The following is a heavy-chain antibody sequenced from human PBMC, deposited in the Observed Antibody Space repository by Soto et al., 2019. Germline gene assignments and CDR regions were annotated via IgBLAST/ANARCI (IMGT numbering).Heavy chain of an antibody. J-gene: IGHJ4*02. V-gene: IGHV4-4*02. CDR2: IYHSGRT. CDR3: GRDVWNYDDGSPTGQFDF. CDR1: DVSITTTNW. Sequence: QVQLQESGPGLVQPSGTLSLTCAVSDVSITTTNWWSWVRQPPGKGLERIGEIYHSGRTFYNPSLKSQVTIPGDKSKNRFSLKLSSVTAADTSVYYCGRDVWNYDDGSPTGQFDFWGQGIMVTVSS. D-gene: IGHD3-3*01.